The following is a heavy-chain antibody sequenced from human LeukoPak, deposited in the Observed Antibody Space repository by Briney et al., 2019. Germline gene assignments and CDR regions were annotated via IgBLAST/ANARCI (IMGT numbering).Heavy chain of an antibody. D-gene: IGHD3-22*01. Sequence: ASVKVSCKASGYTFTGYYMHWVRQAPGQGLEWMGWFNPNSGGTNYAQKFQGRVTMTRDTSISTAYMELSRLRSDDTAVYYCARDLAITMIVVVKTDDAFDIWGQGTMVTVSS. CDR3: ARDLAITMIVVVKTDDAFDI. V-gene: IGHV1-2*02. J-gene: IGHJ3*02. CDR1: GYTFTGYY. CDR2: FNPNSGGT.